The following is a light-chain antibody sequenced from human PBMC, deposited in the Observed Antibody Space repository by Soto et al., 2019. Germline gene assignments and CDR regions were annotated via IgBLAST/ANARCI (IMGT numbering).Light chain of an antibody. CDR1: QGISNY. CDR3: LKYNSAPWT. Sequence: DIQMTQSPSSLSASVGDRVTITCRASQGISNYLAWYQQKPGKVPKLLIYAASTWQSGVPSRFSGSGSGTDFTLTISSLQPEDVATYYCLKYNSAPWTFGQGNKVEIK. J-gene: IGKJ1*01. V-gene: IGKV1-27*01. CDR2: AAS.